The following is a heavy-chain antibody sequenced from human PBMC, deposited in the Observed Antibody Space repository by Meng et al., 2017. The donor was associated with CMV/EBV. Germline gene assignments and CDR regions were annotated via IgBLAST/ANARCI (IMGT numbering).Heavy chain of an antibody. CDR1: GGSISSYY. V-gene: IGHV4-4*07. J-gene: IGHJ4*02. Sequence: QVPLQESGPGLVKPSATLALTCPVSGGSISSYYWSWIRQPAGKGLEWIGRIYTSGSTNYNPSLKSRVTMSVDTSKNQFSLKLSSVTAADTAVYYCARAAVDLSKDYFDYWGQGTLVTVSS. D-gene: IGHD2-15*01. CDR2: IYTSGST. CDR3: ARAAVDLSKDYFDY.